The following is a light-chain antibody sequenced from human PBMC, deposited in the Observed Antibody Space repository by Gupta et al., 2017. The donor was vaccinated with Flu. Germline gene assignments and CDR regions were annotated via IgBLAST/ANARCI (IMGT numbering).Light chain of an antibody. CDR3: CSYAHYVR. Sequence: QPPLTQPAPLSGSPGKSIALSCTGTSNYVGSYNFVSWYQQHPGKAPKLMIYEGRKRPSGVSNRFSGSESGNTASLTISGLQAEDEADYYCCSYAHYVRIGGGTKVTVL. V-gene: IGLV2-23*01. CDR2: EGR. J-gene: IGLJ2*01. CDR1: SNYVGSYNF.